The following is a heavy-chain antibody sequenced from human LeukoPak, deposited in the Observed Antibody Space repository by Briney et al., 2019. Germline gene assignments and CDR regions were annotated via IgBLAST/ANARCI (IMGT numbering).Heavy chain of an antibody. J-gene: IGHJ4*02. Sequence: GGSLRLSCEASGFTFSTYPMHWVRQAPDKGLEWVAMISHHGSNEYYADSVKGRFTISRDNSKNTLYLQMNNPRVEDTAIYYCARIHDTTGYYHYFDSWGQGTLVTVSS. CDR3: ARIHDTTGYYHYFDS. D-gene: IGHD3-9*01. CDR1: GFTFSTYP. CDR2: ISHHGSNE. V-gene: IGHV3-30*14.